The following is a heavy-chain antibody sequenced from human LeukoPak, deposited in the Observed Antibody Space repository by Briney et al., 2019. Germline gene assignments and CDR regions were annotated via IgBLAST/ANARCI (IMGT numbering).Heavy chain of an antibody. CDR1: GDSINNYY. V-gene: IGHV4-4*09. Sequence: PSETLSLTCTVSGDSINNYYWIWIRQPPGKGLEWIGYIYSTGSTSYNPSLKSRVSISLDTSKNQFSLKLRPVTAADTAVYYCARIFIRNGYSSYFDCWGQGTLVTVSS. D-gene: IGHD5-18*01. J-gene: IGHJ4*02. CDR2: IYSTGST. CDR3: ARIFIRNGYSSYFDC.